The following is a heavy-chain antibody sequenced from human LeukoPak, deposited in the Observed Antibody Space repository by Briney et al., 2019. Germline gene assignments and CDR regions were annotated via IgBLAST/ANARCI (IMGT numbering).Heavy chain of an antibody. CDR1: GFTFNNYA. Sequence: GGSLRLSCAASGFTFNNYAMSWVRQAPGKGLEWVSSVGPSGASPFYADSVKGRYTISRDIPKNTLYLQMNSLRAEDTATYFCAKGGIKRFGMVPDWFDPWGQGTLVTVSS. J-gene: IGHJ5*02. CDR3: AKGGIKRFGMVPDWFDP. V-gene: IGHV3-23*01. D-gene: IGHD3-3*01. CDR2: VGPSGASP.